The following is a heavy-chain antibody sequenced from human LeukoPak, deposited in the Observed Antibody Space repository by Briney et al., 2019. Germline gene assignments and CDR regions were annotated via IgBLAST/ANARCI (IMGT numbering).Heavy chain of an antibody. Sequence: SETLSLTCTVSGGSISSYYWSWIRQPPGKGLEWIGYMHYSGSTNYNPSLKSRVTISVDTSKNQFSLKLSSVTAADTAVYYCARDFWSGGYYYGMDVWGQGTTVTVSS. V-gene: IGHV4-59*12. D-gene: IGHD3-3*01. CDR3: ARDFWSGGYYYGMDV. CDR1: GGSISSYY. CDR2: MHYSGST. J-gene: IGHJ6*02.